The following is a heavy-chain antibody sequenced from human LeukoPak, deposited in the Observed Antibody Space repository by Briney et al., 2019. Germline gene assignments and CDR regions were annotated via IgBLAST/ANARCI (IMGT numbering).Heavy chain of an antibody. J-gene: IGHJ4*02. CDR1: GGSISSSSYY. CDR2: IYYSGST. Sequence: SETLSLTCTVSGGSISSSSYYWGWIRQPPGKGLEWIGSIYYSGSTYYNPSLKSRVTISVDTSKNQFSLKLSSVTAADTAVYYCARVVGSFDYFDYWGQGTLVTVSS. CDR3: ARVVGSFDYFDY. V-gene: IGHV4-39*07. D-gene: IGHD1-26*01.